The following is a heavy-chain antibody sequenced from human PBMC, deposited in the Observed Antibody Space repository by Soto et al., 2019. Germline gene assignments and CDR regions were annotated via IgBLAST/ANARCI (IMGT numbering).Heavy chain of an antibody. CDR2: INAGNGNT. CDR1: GYTFTGYA. Sequence: QVQLVQSGAEEKKPGASVKVSCEASGYTFTGYAIHWVRQAPGQRLEWMGWINAGNGNTKYSQKFQGRVTITRDTSASIAYMDLSSLRAEDTAVYYGARSAICPFGGHIGPFDYWGQGNLVIVSS. CDR3: ARSAICPFGGHIGPFDY. D-gene: IGHD3-16*02. J-gene: IGHJ4*02. V-gene: IGHV1-3*05.